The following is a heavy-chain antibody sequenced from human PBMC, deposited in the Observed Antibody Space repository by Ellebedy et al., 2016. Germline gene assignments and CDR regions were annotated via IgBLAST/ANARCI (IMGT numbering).Heavy chain of an antibody. Sequence: ASVKVSCXASGYTFTSYDINWVRQATGQGLEWMGWMNPNSGNTGYAQKFQGRVTMTRNTSISTAYMELSSLRSEDTAVYYCARAGGRSNWFNPWGQGTLVTVSS. CDR3: ARAGGRSNWFNP. D-gene: IGHD3-10*01. V-gene: IGHV1-8*01. J-gene: IGHJ5*02. CDR2: MNPNSGNT. CDR1: GYTFTSYD.